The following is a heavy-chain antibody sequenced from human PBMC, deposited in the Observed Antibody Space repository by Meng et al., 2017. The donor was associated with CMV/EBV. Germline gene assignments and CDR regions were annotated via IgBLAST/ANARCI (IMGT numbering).Heavy chain of an antibody. Sequence: ASVKVSCKASGYTFTGYYMHWVRQAPGQGLEWMGWINPNSGGTNYAQKFQGRVTMTRDTSTSTVYMELSSLRSEDTAVYYCARGLFMTTVTLGYWGQGTLVTVSS. CDR1: GYTFTGYY. CDR2: INPNSGGT. V-gene: IGHV1-2*02. CDR3: ARGLFMTTVTLGY. J-gene: IGHJ4*02. D-gene: IGHD4-11*01.